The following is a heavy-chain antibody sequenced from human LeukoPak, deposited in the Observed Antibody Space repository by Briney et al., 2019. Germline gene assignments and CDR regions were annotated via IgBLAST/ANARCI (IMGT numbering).Heavy chain of an antibody. D-gene: IGHD6-6*01. Sequence: SETLSLTCTVSGGSISSYYWSWIRQPPGKGLEWIGYIYYSGSTNYNPSLKSRVTISVDTSKNQFSLKLSSVTAADTAVYYCARGRIAARPSDYWGQGTLVTVSS. V-gene: IGHV4-59*12. CDR3: ARGRIAARPSDY. CDR2: IYYSGST. CDR1: GGSISSYY. J-gene: IGHJ4*02.